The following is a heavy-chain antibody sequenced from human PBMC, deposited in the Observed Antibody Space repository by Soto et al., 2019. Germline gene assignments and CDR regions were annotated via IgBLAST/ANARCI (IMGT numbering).Heavy chain of an antibody. V-gene: IGHV4-59*01. Sequence: SETLSLTCTVAGGSISRDYWSWIRQTPGKGLEWIGNIYNSGRTNDNSSLKSRVTISVDTSKNQFSLKLSSVTAADTAVYYCARDLLRTRTSYYYYGMDVWGQGTTVTVSS. CDR1: GGSISRDY. CDR3: ARDLLRTRTSYYYYGMDV. J-gene: IGHJ6*02. D-gene: IGHD3-22*01. CDR2: IYNSGRT.